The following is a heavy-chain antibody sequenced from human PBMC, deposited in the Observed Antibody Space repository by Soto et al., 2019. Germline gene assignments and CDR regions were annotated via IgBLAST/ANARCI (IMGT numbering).Heavy chain of an antibody. D-gene: IGHD3-3*01. CDR3: ASVSPYDLGDYRYGMDV. CDR1: GGSISSYY. V-gene: IGHV4-59*01. Sequence: SETLSLTCTVSGGSISSYYWSWIRQPPGKGLEWIGYIYYSGSTNYNPSLKSRVTISVDTSKNQFSLKLSSVTAADTAVYYWASVSPYDLGDYRYGMDVWGHATTVTFSS. CDR2: IYYSGST. J-gene: IGHJ6*02.